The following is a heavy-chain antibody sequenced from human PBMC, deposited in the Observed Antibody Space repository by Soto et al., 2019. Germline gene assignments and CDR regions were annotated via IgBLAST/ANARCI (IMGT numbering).Heavy chain of an antibody. Sequence: SETLSLTCAVYGGSFSGYYWSWIRQPPGKGLEWIGEINHSGSTNYNPSLKSRVTISVDTSKNQFSLKLSSVTAADTAVYYCARGSPYFDWLLLWGKGTTVTVSS. V-gene: IGHV4-34*01. D-gene: IGHD3-9*01. CDR1: GGSFSGYY. J-gene: IGHJ6*04. CDR2: INHSGST. CDR3: ARGSPYFDWLLL.